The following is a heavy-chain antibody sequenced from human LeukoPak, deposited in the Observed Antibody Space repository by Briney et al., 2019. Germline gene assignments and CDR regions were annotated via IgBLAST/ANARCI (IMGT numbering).Heavy chain of an antibody. Sequence: ASVKVSCKASGDTFTSYYMHWVRQAPGQGLESIGIINPSGGSTSCAQKFQGRVTMTRDMATSTVYMELSSLRSEDTAVYYCARDKSCSSTSCYTNWFDPWGQGTLVTVSS. D-gene: IGHD2-2*02. CDR3: ARDKSCSSTSCYTNWFDP. CDR1: GDTFTSYY. CDR2: INPSGGST. V-gene: IGHV1-46*01. J-gene: IGHJ5*02.